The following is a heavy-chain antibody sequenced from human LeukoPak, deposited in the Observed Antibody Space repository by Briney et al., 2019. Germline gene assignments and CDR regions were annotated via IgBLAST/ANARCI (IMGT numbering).Heavy chain of an antibody. CDR1: GFTDSSNY. Sequence: GGSLRLSCAASGFTDSSNYMSWVRQAPGKGLEWVSVIYSGGSTYYADSVKGRFTISRDNSKNTLYLQMNSLRAEDTAVYYCARAPSLFNDYGDYVTRDYWGQGTLVTVSS. J-gene: IGHJ4*02. V-gene: IGHV3-66*01. CDR3: ARAPSLFNDYGDYVTRDY. D-gene: IGHD4-17*01. CDR2: IYSGGST.